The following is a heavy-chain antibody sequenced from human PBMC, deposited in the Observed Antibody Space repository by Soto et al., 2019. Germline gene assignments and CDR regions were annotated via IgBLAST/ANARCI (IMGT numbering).Heavy chain of an antibody. CDR1: GFSLSTTGVG. D-gene: IGHD2-2*01. V-gene: IGHV2-5*02. J-gene: IGHJ4*02. Sequence: SGPTLVNPTQTLTLICTFSGFSLSTTGVGVGWIRQPPGKALEGLALLYWDDDKRHSPSLKSRLTITNDTSKNQGVLTMTNMDPLDTATFYGAQRRKYWSGTSCPPFDYWGQGTLVTVSS. CDR3: AQRRKYWSGTSCPPFDY. CDR2: LYWDDDK.